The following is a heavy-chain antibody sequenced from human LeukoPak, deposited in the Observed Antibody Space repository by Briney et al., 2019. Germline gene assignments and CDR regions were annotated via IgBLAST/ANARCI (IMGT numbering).Heavy chain of an antibody. J-gene: IGHJ6*02. CDR2: IYYGGST. D-gene: IGHD2-15*01. V-gene: IGHV4-39*07. Sequence: SETLSLTCTVSGGSVSSSHYWGWIRQPPGKGLEWIGSIYYGGSTYYNASLRSRVTTSVDTSKNQFSLKLSSVTAADTAVYYCARDAVVAPYGMDVWGQGTTVTVSS. CDR3: ARDAVVAPYGMDV. CDR1: GGSVSSSHY.